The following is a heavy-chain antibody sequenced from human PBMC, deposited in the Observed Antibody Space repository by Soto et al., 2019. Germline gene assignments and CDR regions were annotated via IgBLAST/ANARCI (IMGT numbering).Heavy chain of an antibody. Sequence: GASVKVSCKASGYTFTSYGISWVRQAPGQGLEWMGWISAYNGNTNYAQKLQGRVTMTTDTSTSTAYMELRSLRSDDTAVYYCARVVVVPGIVVVPAAMSPPDYWGQGTLVTVSS. CDR1: GYTFTSYG. D-gene: IGHD2-2*01. CDR2: ISAYNGNT. J-gene: IGHJ4*02. CDR3: ARVVVVPGIVVVPAAMSPPDY. V-gene: IGHV1-18*01.